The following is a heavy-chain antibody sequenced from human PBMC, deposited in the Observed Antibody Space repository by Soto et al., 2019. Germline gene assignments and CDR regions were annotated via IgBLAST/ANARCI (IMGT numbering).Heavy chain of an antibody. Sequence: QITLKESGPTLVKTTQTLTLTCTFSGFSLSTSGVGVGWIRQPPGKALEWLALIYWDNDKRYSPSLKRRLTITKDTSKNQVVLTMTHMEPVDTATYYCAQSSGRYRRWGQGILVTVSS. CDR2: IYWDNDK. CDR1: GFSLSTSGVG. CDR3: AQSSGRYRR. J-gene: IGHJ4*02. V-gene: IGHV2-5*02. D-gene: IGHD1-26*01.